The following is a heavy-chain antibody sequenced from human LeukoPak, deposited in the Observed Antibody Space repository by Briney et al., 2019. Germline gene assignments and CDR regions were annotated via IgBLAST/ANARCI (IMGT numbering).Heavy chain of an antibody. Sequence: SETLSLTCTVSGGSISSYYWSWIRQPAGKGLEWIGRIYTSGSTNHNPSLKSRVTMSVDTSKNQFPLKLSSVTAADTAVYYCARDYKWELRYFDYWGHGTLVTVSP. CDR3: ARDYKWELRYFDY. CDR2: IYTSGST. D-gene: IGHD1-26*01. V-gene: IGHV4-4*07. CDR1: GGSISSYY. J-gene: IGHJ4*01.